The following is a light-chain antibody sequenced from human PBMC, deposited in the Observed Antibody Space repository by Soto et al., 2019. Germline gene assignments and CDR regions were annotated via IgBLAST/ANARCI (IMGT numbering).Light chain of an antibody. Sequence: QSALTQPASVSGSPGQSITISCTGTSSDVGGYNYVSWYQQHPGKAPKLMIYDVSNRPSGVSNRFSGSKSGNTASLTISGRQSEDEADYYCSSYTSSSTLVVFGVGTKVTVL. CDR1: SSDVGGYNY. CDR2: DVS. V-gene: IGLV2-14*01. CDR3: SSYTSSSTLVV. J-gene: IGLJ2*01.